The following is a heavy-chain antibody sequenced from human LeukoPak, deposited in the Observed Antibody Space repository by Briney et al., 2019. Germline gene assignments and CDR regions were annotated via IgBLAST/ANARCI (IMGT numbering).Heavy chain of an antibody. V-gene: IGHV3-11*01. D-gene: IGHD3-22*01. J-gene: IGHJ4*02. CDR2: ISSSGSTI. CDR3: ARDSHSYYYDSSGYYSFDY. CDR1: GFTFSDYY. Sequence: PGGSLRLSCAASGFTFSDYYMSWIRQAPGKGLEWVSYISSSGSTIYYADSVKGRSTISRNNAKNSLYLQMNSLRAEDTAVYYCARDSHSYYYDSSGYYSFDYWGQGTLVTVSS.